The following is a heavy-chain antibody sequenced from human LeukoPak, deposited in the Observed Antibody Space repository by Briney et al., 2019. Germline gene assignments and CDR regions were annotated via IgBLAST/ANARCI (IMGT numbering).Heavy chain of an antibody. Sequence: GASVKVSCKASGYTFTSYAMNWVRQAPGQGLEWMGWINTNTGNPTYAQGFTGRFVFSLDTSVSTAYLQISSLKAEDTAVYYCARDRRITMVRGVIITGFDPWGQGTLVTVSS. CDR2: INTNTGNP. V-gene: IGHV7-4-1*02. CDR3: ARDRRITMVRGVIITGFDP. CDR1: GYTFTSYA. D-gene: IGHD3-10*01. J-gene: IGHJ5*02.